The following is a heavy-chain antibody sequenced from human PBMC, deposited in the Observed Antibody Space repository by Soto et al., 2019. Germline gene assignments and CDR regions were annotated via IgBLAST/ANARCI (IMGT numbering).Heavy chain of an antibody. CDR1: GFTFSSYV. CDR2: ISYDGSYK. V-gene: IGHV3-30*03. CDR3: ATKARVTNYLYYGMDV. D-gene: IGHD2-21*02. J-gene: IGHJ6*02. Sequence: PGGSLRLSCAASGFTFSSYVMHWVRQAPGKGLEWVAVISYDGSYKYYADSVKGRFTISRDNAKYTLFLHMGRLRAEDTAMYYCATKARVTNYLYYGMDVWGLGTTVTVSS.